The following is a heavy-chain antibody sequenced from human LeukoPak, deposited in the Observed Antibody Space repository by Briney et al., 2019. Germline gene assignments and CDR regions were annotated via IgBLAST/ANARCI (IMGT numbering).Heavy chain of an antibody. CDR2: ISSSSSYK. CDR1: GFTFSSYS. J-gene: IGHJ4*02. D-gene: IGHD6-19*01. CDR3: ARDLEQWLSMWYYFDY. Sequence: GGSLRLSCAASGFTFSSYSMNWVRQAPGKGLEWVSSISSSSSYKYYADSVKGRFTISRDNAKNSLYLQMNSLRAEDTAVYYCARDLEQWLSMWYYFDYWGQGTLVTVSS. V-gene: IGHV3-21*01.